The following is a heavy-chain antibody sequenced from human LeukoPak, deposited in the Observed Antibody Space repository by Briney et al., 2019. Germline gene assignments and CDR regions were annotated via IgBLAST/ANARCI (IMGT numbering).Heavy chain of an antibody. J-gene: IGHJ4*02. CDR2: MEEYGSYI. CDR1: GFDFSGFS. Sequence: GGSLRLSCVVSGFDFSGFSMSWVRQAPGKGLEWVAIMEEYGSYIFYVDSVKGRFIISRDNDRSSLYLQMNNLRAEDTAVYYCARPRGCGSARCNNFDSWGQGTLVTVSS. V-gene: IGHV3-7*01. D-gene: IGHD2-2*01. CDR3: ARPRGCGSARCNNFDS.